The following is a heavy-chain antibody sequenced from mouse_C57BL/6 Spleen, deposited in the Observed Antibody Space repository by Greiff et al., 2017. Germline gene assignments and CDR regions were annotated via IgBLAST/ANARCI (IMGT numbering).Heavy chain of an antibody. Sequence: QVQLQQSGAELVKPGASVKLSCKASGYTFTEYTIHWVKQRSGQGLEWIGWFYPGSGSIKYNEKFKDKATLTADKSSSTVYMELSRLTSEDSAVYFCARHEGGDMGYYYGSSYEWYFDVWGTGTTVTVSS. CDR3: ARHEGGDMGYYYGSSYEWYFDV. CDR2: FYPGSGSI. V-gene: IGHV1-62-2*01. D-gene: IGHD1-1*01. J-gene: IGHJ1*03. CDR1: GYTFTEYT.